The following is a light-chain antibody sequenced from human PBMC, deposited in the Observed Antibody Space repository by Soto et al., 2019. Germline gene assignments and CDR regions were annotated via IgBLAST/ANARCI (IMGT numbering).Light chain of an antibody. CDR2: DAS. V-gene: IGKV1-33*01. CDR1: QNINNY. J-gene: IGKJ5*01. CDR3: QQYNKWPPIT. Sequence: DIQMTQSPSSLSASVGDRVTITCQASQNINNYLNWYQQKPGRAPKLLIYDASNLEAGVPSRFRGSGSGTDFTLTISCLQSEDFAVYYCQQYNKWPPITFGQGTRLEIK.